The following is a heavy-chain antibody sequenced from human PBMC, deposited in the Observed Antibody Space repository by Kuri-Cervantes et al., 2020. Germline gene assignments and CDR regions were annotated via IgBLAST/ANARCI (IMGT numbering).Heavy chain of an antibody. CDR1: GFTFSSYA. J-gene: IGHJ6*02. V-gene: IGHV3-30-3*01. D-gene: IGHD6-19*01. CDR3: ARDRALGYSSGWYYPLLYDGMDV. CDR2: ISYDGSNK. Sequence: GGSLRLSCAASGFTFSSYAMHWVRQAPGKGLEWVAVISYDGSNKYYADSVKGRFTISRENSKNTLYLQMNSLRAEDTAVYYCARDRALGYSSGWYYPLLYDGMDVWGQGTTVTVSS.